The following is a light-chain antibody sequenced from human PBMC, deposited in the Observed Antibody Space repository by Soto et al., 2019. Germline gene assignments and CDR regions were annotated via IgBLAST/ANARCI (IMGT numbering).Light chain of an antibody. CDR1: QSVTSSY. V-gene: IGKV3D-20*02. CDR3: QHRANWPPSVT. J-gene: IGKJ4*01. CDR2: DVS. Sequence: EIVLTQSPGTLSLSPGERATLSCRASQSVTSSYLAWYQQKPGQAPRLLIYDVSNRATGIPARFGGSGSGTDFTLTIRKLEPEDFAVYYCQHRANWPPSVTFGGGTRV.